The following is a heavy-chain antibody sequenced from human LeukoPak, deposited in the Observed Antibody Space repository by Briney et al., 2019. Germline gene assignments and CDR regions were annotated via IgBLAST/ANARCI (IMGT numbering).Heavy chain of an antibody. CDR2: IKSEIDGGAT. Sequence: GGSLRLSCAASGFTFSSCGMHWVRQAPGKGLEWVGRIKSEIDGGATDYAAPVQGRFTISRDDSQATLYLQMNSLKTEDTAVYYCTTGGSVIVAGTRAFDIWGQGTMVTVSS. CDR1: GFTFSSCG. CDR3: TTGGSVIVAGTRAFDI. V-gene: IGHV3-15*07. J-gene: IGHJ3*02. D-gene: IGHD5-12*01.